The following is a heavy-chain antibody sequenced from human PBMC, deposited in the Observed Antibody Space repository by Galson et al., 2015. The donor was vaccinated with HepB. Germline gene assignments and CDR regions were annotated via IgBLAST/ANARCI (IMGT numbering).Heavy chain of an antibody. CDR3: AKVPLLEWSYRQRRSNSWGYFDY. CDR2: ISDSGGST. J-gene: IGHJ4*02. D-gene: IGHD3-3*01. V-gene: IGHV3-23*01. Sequence: SLRLSCAASGFTFSSYAVSWVRQAPGKGLEWVSTISDSGGSTYYADSVKGRFTISRDNSNNTLYLQMNSLRAEDTAVYYCAKVPLLEWSYRQRRSNSWGYFDYWGQGTLVTVSS. CDR1: GFTFSSYA.